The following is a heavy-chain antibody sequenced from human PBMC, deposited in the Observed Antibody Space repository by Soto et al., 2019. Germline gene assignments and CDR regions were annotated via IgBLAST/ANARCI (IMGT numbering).Heavy chain of an antibody. CDR2: INPILSMS. CDR1: GDTFAFHS. CDR3: ATSYGSGYRAFDY. D-gene: IGHD3-10*01. J-gene: IGHJ4*02. V-gene: IGHV1-69*02. Sequence: QVQLVHSGAEVKRPGSSVKVSCKASGDTFAFHSINWVRQAPGLGLEWMGRINPILSMSNYAQRFQGRVTMTADKSTSTAYMVLSSLRSEDTAIYYCATSYGSGYRAFDYWGQGAPVTVSS.